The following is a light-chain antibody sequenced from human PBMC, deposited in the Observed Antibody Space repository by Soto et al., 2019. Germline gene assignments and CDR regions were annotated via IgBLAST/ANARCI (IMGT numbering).Light chain of an antibody. CDR1: SSDVGGYNY. J-gene: IGLJ2*01. V-gene: IGLV2-14*01. CDR2: EVS. Sequence: QSVLTQPASVSGSPGQSMTISCTGSSSDVGGYNYVSWYQQHPGKAPKLMIHEVSNRPSGVSNRFSGSKSGNTASLTISGLQAEDEADYYCSSYASSSTLVVFGGGTKLTVL. CDR3: SSYASSSTLVV.